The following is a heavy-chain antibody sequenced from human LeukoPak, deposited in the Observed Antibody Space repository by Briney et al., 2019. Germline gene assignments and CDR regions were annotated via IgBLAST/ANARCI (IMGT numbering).Heavy chain of an antibody. V-gene: IGHV5-51*01. Sequence: NLGESLKISCKGSGYSFTNYWIGWVRQMPGKGLEWMGIIYPDDSDTRYSPSFQGQVTISADKSISTAYLQWSSLKASDTAMYYCARHFRVAGHGEFDYWGQGTLVTVSS. CDR2: IYPDDSDT. CDR1: GYSFTNYW. CDR3: ARHFRVAGHGEFDY. J-gene: IGHJ4*02. D-gene: IGHD6-19*01.